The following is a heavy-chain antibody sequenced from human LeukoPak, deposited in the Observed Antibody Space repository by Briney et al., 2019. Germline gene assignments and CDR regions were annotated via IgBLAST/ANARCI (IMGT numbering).Heavy chain of an antibody. J-gene: IGHJ1*01. V-gene: IGHV3-21*04. CDR3: AKAAAPAARNFQH. CDR1: GFTFSSYS. CDR2: ISSSSSYI. D-gene: IGHD6-6*01. Sequence: GGSLRLSRAASGFTFSSYSMNWVRQAPGKGLEWVSSISSSSSYIYYADSVKGRFTISRDNSKNTLYLQMNSLRAEDTAVYYCAKAAAPAARNFQHWGQGTLVTVSS.